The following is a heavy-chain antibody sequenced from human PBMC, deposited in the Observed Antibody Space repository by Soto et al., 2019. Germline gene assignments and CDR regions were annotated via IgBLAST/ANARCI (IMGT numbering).Heavy chain of an antibody. CDR3: ARVEALLWFGELLQNYYYYYMDV. D-gene: IGHD3-10*01. Sequence: PSDTLSLTCTVSGGSVSSGSYYWSWIRQPPGKGLEWIGYIYYSGSTNYNPSLKSRVTISVDTSKNQFSLKLSSVTAADTAVYYCARVEALLWFGELLQNYYYYYMDVWGKGTTVTVSS. CDR2: IYYSGST. V-gene: IGHV4-61*01. CDR1: GGSVSSGSYY. J-gene: IGHJ6*03.